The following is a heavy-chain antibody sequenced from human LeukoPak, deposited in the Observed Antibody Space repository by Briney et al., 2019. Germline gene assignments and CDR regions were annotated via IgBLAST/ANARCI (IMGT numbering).Heavy chain of an antibody. CDR2: IYPGDPDT. Sequence: GESLKISCKGSGYSFTSYWIGWVRQMPGKGLEWMGIIYPGDPDTRYSPSFQGQVTISADKPISTAYLQWSSLKASDTAMYYCAMGLNNYYDSSGLDYWGQGTLVTVSS. CDR3: AMGLNNYYDSSGLDY. CDR1: GYSFTSYW. D-gene: IGHD3-22*01. V-gene: IGHV5-51*04. J-gene: IGHJ4*02.